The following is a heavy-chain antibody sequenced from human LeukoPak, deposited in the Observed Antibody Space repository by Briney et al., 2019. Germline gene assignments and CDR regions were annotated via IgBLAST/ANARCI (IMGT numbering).Heavy chain of an antibody. J-gene: IGHJ4*02. CDR1: GFTFSNYW. CDR2: INQDGNDK. Sequence: PGGSLRLSCAASGFTFSNYWMTWIRQAPGKGLEWVANINQDGNDKYYVDSVKGRFTISRDNTKSSVFLQMNSLRAEDTAVYYCAVTRTRGDHWGRGTLVTVSS. V-gene: IGHV3-7*03. D-gene: IGHD3-10*01. CDR3: AVTRTRGDH.